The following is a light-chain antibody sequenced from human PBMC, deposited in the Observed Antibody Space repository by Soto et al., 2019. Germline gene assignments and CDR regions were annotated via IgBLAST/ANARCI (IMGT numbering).Light chain of an antibody. Sequence: EIVLTQSPGTLSLSPGERATLSCRASQSVSSSYLAWYQQKPGQAPRLLISGASSRATGITGRFSGSGSVTDFTLTISRLEPEDFAVYYCQQYGSSPYTFGQGTKLEIK. CDR2: GAS. V-gene: IGKV3-20*01. CDR1: QSVSSSY. J-gene: IGKJ2*01. CDR3: QQYGSSPYT.